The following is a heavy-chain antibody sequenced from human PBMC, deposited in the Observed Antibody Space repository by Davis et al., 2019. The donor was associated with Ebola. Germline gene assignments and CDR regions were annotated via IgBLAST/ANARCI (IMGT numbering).Heavy chain of an antibody. V-gene: IGHV3-30*04. Sequence: GGSLRLSCAASGFTFSSYAMHWVRQAPGKGLEWVAVISYDGSNKYYADSVKGRFTIPRDNSKNTLYLQMNSLRAEDTAVYYCARRTPPDYWGQGTLVTVSS. D-gene: IGHD4-23*01. J-gene: IGHJ4*02. CDR3: ARRTPPDY. CDR2: ISYDGSNK. CDR1: GFTFSSYA.